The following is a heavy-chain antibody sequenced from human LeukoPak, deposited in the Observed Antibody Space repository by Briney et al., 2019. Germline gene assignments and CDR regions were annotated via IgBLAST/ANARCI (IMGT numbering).Heavy chain of an antibody. CDR1: GGSISSGSYY. CDR3: AREPTTVTTGGWFDP. V-gene: IGHV4-61*02. J-gene: IGHJ5*02. CDR2: IYTSGST. D-gene: IGHD4-17*01. Sequence: SEALSLTCTVSGGSISSGSYYWSWIRQPAGKGLEWIGRIYTSGSTNYNPSLKSRVTISVDTSKNQFSLKLSSVTAADTAVYYCAREPTTVTTGGWFDPWGQGTLVTVSS.